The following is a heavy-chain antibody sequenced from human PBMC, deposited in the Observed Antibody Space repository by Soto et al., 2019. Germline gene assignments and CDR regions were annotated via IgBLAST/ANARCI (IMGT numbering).Heavy chain of an antibody. V-gene: IGHV1-8*01. D-gene: IGHD3-16*01. J-gene: IGHJ3*02. CDR3: ATGRMGAGDAFDI. Sequence: QVQLVQSEAEVKKPGAPGKVSSKASGYTFTSYDINWVRQATGQGLEWMGWMNPNSGNTGYAQKFQGRVTMTRTTSISTAYMELSSLRSEDTPVYYCATGRMGAGDAFDIWGQGRMVTVSS. CDR1: GYTFTSYD. CDR2: MNPNSGNT.